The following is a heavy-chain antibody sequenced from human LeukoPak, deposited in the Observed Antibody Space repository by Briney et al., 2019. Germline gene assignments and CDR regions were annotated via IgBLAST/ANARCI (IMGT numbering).Heavy chain of an antibody. Sequence: ASVKVSCKASGYTFTSYGISWVRQAPGQGLEWMGWISAYNGNTNYAQKLQGRVTMTTDTSTSTAYMELRSLRSDDMAVYYCASSSDAAGYSSGWYDAFDIWGQGTMVTVSS. D-gene: IGHD6-19*01. CDR2: ISAYNGNT. CDR3: ASSSDAAGYSSGWYDAFDI. CDR1: GYTFTSYG. V-gene: IGHV1-18*03. J-gene: IGHJ3*02.